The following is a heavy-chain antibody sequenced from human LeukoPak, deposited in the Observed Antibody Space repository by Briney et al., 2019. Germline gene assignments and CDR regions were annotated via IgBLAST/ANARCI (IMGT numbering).Heavy chain of an antibody. J-gene: IGHJ4*02. V-gene: IGHV4-4*02. CDR2: IYHSGST. D-gene: IGHD1-26*01. CDR1: GGSISSNNW. Sequence: SGTLYLTCAVSGGSISSNNWWSWVRQPPGKGLEWIGEIYHSGSTNYNPSLKSRVTISIDKSKNQFSLKLSSVTAADTAVYYCARLIVGTSTRFDYWGQGTLVTVSS. CDR3: ARLIVGTSTRFDY.